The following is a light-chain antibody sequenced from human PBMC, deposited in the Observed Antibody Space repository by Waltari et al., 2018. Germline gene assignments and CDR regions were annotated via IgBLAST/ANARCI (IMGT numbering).Light chain of an antibody. CDR3: CSDAGSYTLV. Sequence: QSALTQPRSVSGSPGQSVTISCTGTSSDVGGYNYVSWYQQHPGKAPALRIYDVSNRPSGVSDRFSGSKSGNAASLTISGLKAEDDADYYCCSDAGSYTLVFGGGTKLTVL. CDR1: SSDVGGYNY. V-gene: IGLV2-11*01. J-gene: IGLJ2*01. CDR2: DVS.